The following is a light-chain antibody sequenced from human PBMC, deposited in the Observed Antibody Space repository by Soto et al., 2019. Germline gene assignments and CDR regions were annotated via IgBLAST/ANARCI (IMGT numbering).Light chain of an antibody. J-gene: IGKJ5*01. CDR2: GAS. V-gene: IGKV3-15*01. CDR1: QSVSST. Sequence: LVLTQSPATLSVSPGERATLSCRASQSVSSTLAWYQQKPGQAPRLLIYGASTRATGIPARFSGSGSGTEFTLTISSLQSEDFAVYYCQQYNNWPSTFGQGTRLEIK. CDR3: QQYNNWPST.